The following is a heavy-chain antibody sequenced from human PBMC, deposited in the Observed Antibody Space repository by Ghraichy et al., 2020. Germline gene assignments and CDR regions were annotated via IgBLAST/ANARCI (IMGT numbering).Heavy chain of an antibody. V-gene: IGHV3-23*01. CDR3: AKVASSTAGWDSFDY. CDR1: GFSFSITA. Sequence: GGSLRLSCDASGFSFSITAMTWVRQAPGKGLEWVSAINGRGSYTYYADSVKGRFIISRDNSKSTLFLQMNSLTAGDTAVYFCAKVASSTAGWDSFDYWGQGTLVTVSS. J-gene: IGHJ4*02. D-gene: IGHD6-25*01. CDR2: INGRGSYT.